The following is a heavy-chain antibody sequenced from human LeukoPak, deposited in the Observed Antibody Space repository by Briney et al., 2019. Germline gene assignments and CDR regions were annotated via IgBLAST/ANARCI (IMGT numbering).Heavy chain of an antibody. CDR3: ASGERKGARVY. Sequence: SVKVSCKASGGTLSSYTISWVRQAPGQGLEWMGRIIPILGIANYAQKFQGRVTITADESTSTAYMELSSLRSEDTAVYYCASGERKGARVYWGQGTLVTVSS. CDR1: GGTLSSYT. J-gene: IGHJ4*02. D-gene: IGHD1-26*01. V-gene: IGHV1-69*02. CDR2: IIPILGIA.